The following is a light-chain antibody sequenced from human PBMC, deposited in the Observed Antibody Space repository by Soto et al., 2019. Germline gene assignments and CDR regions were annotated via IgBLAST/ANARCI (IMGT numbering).Light chain of an antibody. J-gene: IGLJ1*01. CDR3: AAWDDSLSGYV. CDR2: RNN. V-gene: IGLV1-47*01. Sequence: QSVLTQPPSASGTPGQRVTISCSGSSSNIGSNYVYWYQQLPGAAPKLLIYRNNQRPSGVPDRFSGSKSGTSASLAISGLRYEDEAYYYCAAWDDSLSGYVFGTGTKLTVL. CDR1: SSNIGSNY.